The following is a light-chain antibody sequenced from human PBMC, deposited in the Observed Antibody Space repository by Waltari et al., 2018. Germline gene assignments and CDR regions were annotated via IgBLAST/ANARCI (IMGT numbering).Light chain of an antibody. CDR3: NSRDSSGNHVL. J-gene: IGLJ2*01. V-gene: IGLV3-19*01. CDR1: SLRTYY. Sequence: SSELTQDPAVSVALGQTVRITCQGDSLRTYYSSWYQQKPGQAPMLVIFGKNSRPPGIPDRFSGSSSGNTASLTITGAQAEDEADYYCNSRDSSGNHVLFGGGTQLTVL. CDR2: GKN.